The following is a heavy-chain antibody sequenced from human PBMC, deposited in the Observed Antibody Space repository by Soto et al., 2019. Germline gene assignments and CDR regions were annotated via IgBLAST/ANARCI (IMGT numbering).Heavy chain of an antibody. CDR2: IYYSGST. CDR3: ARDRAKWKDYYYYGMDV. D-gene: IGHD1-20*01. Sequence: QVQLQESGPGLVKPSQTLSLTCTVSGGSISSGDDFWTWIRQPPGKGLEWIGYIYYSGSTYYNPSLKSRLTLSLDTSKNQFSLKLSSVTAADTAVYYCARDRAKWKDYYYYGMDVWGQGTKVTVSS. CDR1: GGSISSGDDF. J-gene: IGHJ6*02. V-gene: IGHV4-30-4*01.